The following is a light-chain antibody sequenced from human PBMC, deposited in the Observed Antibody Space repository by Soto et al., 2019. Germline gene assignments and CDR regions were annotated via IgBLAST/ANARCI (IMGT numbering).Light chain of an antibody. CDR1: SSDVGGYNY. V-gene: IGLV2-11*01. J-gene: IGLJ2*01. CDR2: DVS. Sequence: QSVLTQPRSVSGSPGQSVTISCTGTSSDVGGYNYVSWYQQHPGKAPKLMIYDVSKRPSGVPDRFSGSKSGNTASLTISGLQAEDEADYYCCSYAGSYTHVVFGVGTKVTVL. CDR3: CSYAGSYTHVV.